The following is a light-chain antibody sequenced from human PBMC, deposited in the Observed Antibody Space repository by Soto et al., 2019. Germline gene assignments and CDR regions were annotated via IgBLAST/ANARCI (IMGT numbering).Light chain of an antibody. Sequence: AIRMTQSPSSLSASTGDRVTITCRASQGISSYLVWYQQKPGKAPKLLIYAASTLQSGVPSRFSGSGSGTEFTLTLSCLQSEDFATYYCQQYYSHPRTFGHGTKVDIK. CDR3: QQYYSHPRT. CDR2: AAS. J-gene: IGKJ1*01. V-gene: IGKV1-8*01. CDR1: QGISSY.